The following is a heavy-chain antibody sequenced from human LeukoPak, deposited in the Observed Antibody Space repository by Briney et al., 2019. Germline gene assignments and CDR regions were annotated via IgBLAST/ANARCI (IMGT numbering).Heavy chain of an antibody. CDR2: IYSSGST. J-gene: IGHJ4*02. V-gene: IGHV4-39*07. CDR1: GGSISSSNYF. CDR3: AREYYHCSGGSCYFDY. Sequence: PSETLSLTCTVSGGSISSSNYFWGWIRQPLGKGLEWIGRIYSSGSTNDNPSLKSRVTMSVDTSKNQFSLKLRSVTAADTAVYYCAREYYHCSGGSCYFDYWGQGTLVTVSS. D-gene: IGHD2-15*01.